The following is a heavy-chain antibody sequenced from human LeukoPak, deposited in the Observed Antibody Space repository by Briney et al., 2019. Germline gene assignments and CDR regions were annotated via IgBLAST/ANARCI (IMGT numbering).Heavy chain of an antibody. CDR3: AREASAAIGFNNDY. CDR1: GGPISSSSYY. D-gene: IGHD2-2*02. Sequence: SETLSLTCTVSGGPISSSSYYWGWIRQPPGKGLEWIGSIYYSGSTYYNPSLKIRLTRSVDTSKNQFSLKLSSVTAADTAVYYCAREASAAIGFNNDYWGQGTLVTVSS. V-gene: IGHV4-39*07. J-gene: IGHJ4*02. CDR2: IYYSGST.